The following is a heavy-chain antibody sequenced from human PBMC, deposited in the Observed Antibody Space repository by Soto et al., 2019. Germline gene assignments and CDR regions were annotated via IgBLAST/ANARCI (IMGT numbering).Heavy chain of an antibody. V-gene: IGHV3-21*06. J-gene: IGHJ4*02. CDR1: GFTFTRYS. Sequence: GGSLRLSCAASGFTFTRYSMNWVRQAPGKGLEWVSSISSTTNYIYYGDSMKGRFTISRDNAKNSLYLEMNSLSAEDTAVYYCARESEDLTSNFDYWGQGTLVTVSS. CDR2: ISSTTNYI. CDR3: ARESEDLTSNFDY.